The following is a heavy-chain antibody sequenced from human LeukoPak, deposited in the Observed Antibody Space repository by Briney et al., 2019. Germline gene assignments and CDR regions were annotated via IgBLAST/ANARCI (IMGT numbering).Heavy chain of an antibody. CDR2: IDPNSGGT. D-gene: IGHD6-13*01. J-gene: IGHJ4*02. CDR1: GYTFTDYY. V-gene: IGHV1-2*02. CDR3: ARVPGPYTTSRFDY. Sequence: ASVKVSCKTSGYTFTDYYLHWVRQAPGQGPERMGRIDPNSGGTNYAQKFQVRVTVTRDTSISTVYMELSGLRSDDTAVYYCARVPGPYTTSRFDYWGQGTLVTVSS.